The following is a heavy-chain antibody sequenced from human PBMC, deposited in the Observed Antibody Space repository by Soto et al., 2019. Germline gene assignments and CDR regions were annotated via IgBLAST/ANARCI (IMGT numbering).Heavy chain of an antibody. D-gene: IGHD3-22*01. CDR1: GFTFKNYA. Sequence: DVQLLESGGDLAQPGGSLRLSCEASGFTFKNYAIAWVRQAPGKGLEWVSGITSSGAAYYADSVKGRFTISRDNSKNTLYLQMNSLRAEDTAVYYCAKGESSVSARDFDPWGQGTLVTVSS. V-gene: IGHV3-23*01. J-gene: IGHJ5*02. CDR2: ITSSGAA. CDR3: AKGESSVSARDFDP.